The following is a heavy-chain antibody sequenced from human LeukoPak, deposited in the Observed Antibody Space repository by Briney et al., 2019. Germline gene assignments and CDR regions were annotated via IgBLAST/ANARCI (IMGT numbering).Heavy chain of an antibody. CDR1: GYTFTSYY. Sequence: ASVKVSCKASGYTFTSYYIHWVRQAPGQGLEWMGIINPIAGTTEYAQKFQGRFTMTTDTSTSTVYVELSSLRSEDTAVYYCARQLHGGYTPTQFDYWGQGTLVTASS. CDR3: ARQLHGGYTPTQFDY. CDR2: INPIAGTT. D-gene: IGHD5-12*01. J-gene: IGHJ4*02. V-gene: IGHV1-46*01.